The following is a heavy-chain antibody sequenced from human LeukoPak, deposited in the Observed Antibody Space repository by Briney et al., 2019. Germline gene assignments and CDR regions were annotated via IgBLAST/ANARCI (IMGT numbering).Heavy chain of an antibody. CDR3: AKVSGGGLYYDGMDV. V-gene: IGHV3-23*01. CDR1: GFTFNNYA. J-gene: IGHJ6*02. D-gene: IGHD1-14*01. CDR2: ISGSGGTT. Sequence: QSGGSLRLSCAASGFTFNNYAMNWVRQAPGKGLGWVSVISGSGGTTYYADSVKGRFTISRDSSKNTLYLQMNSLRAEDTAVYYCAKVSGGGLYYDGMDVWGQGTTVTVSS.